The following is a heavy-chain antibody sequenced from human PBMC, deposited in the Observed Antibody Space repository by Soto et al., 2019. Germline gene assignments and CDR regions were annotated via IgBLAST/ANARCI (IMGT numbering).Heavy chain of an antibody. J-gene: IGHJ4*02. D-gene: IGHD6-6*01. CDR1: GDSISSRGYY. CDR2: ISYSEST. Sequence: PSETLSLTCTVSGDSISSRGYYFSWIRQFPGKGLEWIGYISYSESTDYNPSLKSRVTISADTSKNQFSLKLSSVTAADTAVYYCARVQPGGMAARPRAFDYGGQGTLVTVSS. CDR3: ARVQPGGMAARPRAFDY. V-gene: IGHV4-31*03.